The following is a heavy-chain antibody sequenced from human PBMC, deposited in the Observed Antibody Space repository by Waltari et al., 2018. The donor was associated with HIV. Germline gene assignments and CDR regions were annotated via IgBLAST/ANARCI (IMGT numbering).Heavy chain of an antibody. D-gene: IGHD6-19*01. CDR3: ARNIAVAPWGAFDI. CDR1: GGSISSYY. J-gene: IGHJ3*02. V-gene: IGHV4-59*01. Sequence: QVQLQESGPGLVKPSETLSLTCTVSGGSISSYYWSWIRQPPGKGLEWIGYIYYSGSTNYNPSLKSRVTISVDTSKNQFSLKLSSVTAADTAVYYCARNIAVAPWGAFDIWGQGTMVTVSS. CDR2: IYYSGST.